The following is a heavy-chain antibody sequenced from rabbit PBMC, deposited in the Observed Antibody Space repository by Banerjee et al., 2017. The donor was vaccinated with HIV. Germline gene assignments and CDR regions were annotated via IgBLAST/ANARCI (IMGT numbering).Heavy chain of an antibody. J-gene: IGHJ4*01. D-gene: IGHD4-1*01. V-gene: IGHV1S45*01. CDR3: PGDLCSGLTW. Sequence: QEQLEESGGDLVKPEGSLTLTCTASGFSFSSSYWICWVRQAPGKGLEWIACIYTSNGSARHTSYAKARYPISKTSPTTLPLQMPRLTAADTAPYFCPGDLCSGLTWWAQGPLVPVS. CDR1: GFSFSSSYW. CDR2: IYTSNGSA.